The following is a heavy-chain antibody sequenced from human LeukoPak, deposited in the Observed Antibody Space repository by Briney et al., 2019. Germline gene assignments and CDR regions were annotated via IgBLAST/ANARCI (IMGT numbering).Heavy chain of an antibody. CDR3: ARGTLGYSSGWGFDY. CDR1: GGSITSYY. Sequence: SETLSLTCTLSGGSITSYYWSWIRQPPGKGLEWIGYIYYSGSTNYNPSLKSRVTISVDTSKNQFSLKLSSVTAADTAVYYCARGTLGYSSGWGFDYWGQGTLVTVSS. V-gene: IGHV4-59*01. D-gene: IGHD6-19*01. CDR2: IYYSGST. J-gene: IGHJ4*02.